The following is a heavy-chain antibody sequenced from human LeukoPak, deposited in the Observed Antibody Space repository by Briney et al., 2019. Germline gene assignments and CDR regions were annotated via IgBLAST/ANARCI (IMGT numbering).Heavy chain of an antibody. CDR2: IYTSGST. J-gene: IGHJ4*02. CDR3: ARDAYDSSGYSFDY. V-gene: IGHV4-4*07. CDR1: GGSISSYY. Sequence: SETLSLTCTVSGGSISSYYWSWIRQPAGKGLEWIGRIYTSGSTNYNPSLKSRVTMSVDTSKNQFSLKLSSVTAADTAVYYCARDAYDSSGYSFDYWGQGTLVTVSS. D-gene: IGHD3-22*01.